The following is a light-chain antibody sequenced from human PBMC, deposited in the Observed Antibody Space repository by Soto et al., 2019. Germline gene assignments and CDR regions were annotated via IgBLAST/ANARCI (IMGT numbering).Light chain of an antibody. CDR2: GAS. CDR1: ASISTF. J-gene: IGKJ5*01. CDR3: QQSYIIPIT. Sequence: DIRMTQSPSSLSASAGDRFTMTCLASASISTFLNWYQQTPGKAPKLLIYGASSLQTGVPSRFSGSGSGTDFTLTISSLQPEDFATYYCQQSYIIPITFGQGTRLEIK. V-gene: IGKV1-39*01.